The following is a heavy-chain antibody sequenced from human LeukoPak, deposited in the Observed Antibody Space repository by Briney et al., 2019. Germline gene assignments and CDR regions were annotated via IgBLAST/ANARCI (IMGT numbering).Heavy chain of an antibody. Sequence: SETLSLTCTVSGGSISSGGHYWSWIRQPAGKGLEYLGRISSTGSTNYNPSLRSRVTISADTSKNHFSLKLTSVTAADTAVYYCARANSRTKYCSSTSCYGDAFDIWGQGTMVTVSS. CDR2: ISSTGST. V-gene: IGHV4-61*02. CDR1: GGSISSGGHY. J-gene: IGHJ3*02. CDR3: ARANSRTKYCSSTSCYGDAFDI. D-gene: IGHD2-2*01.